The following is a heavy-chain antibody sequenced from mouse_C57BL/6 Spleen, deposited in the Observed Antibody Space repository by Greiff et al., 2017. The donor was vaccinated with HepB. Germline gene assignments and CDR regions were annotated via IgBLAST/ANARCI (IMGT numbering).Heavy chain of an antibody. D-gene: IGHD2-1*01. J-gene: IGHJ1*03. CDR3: ARGGYGNYEYFDV. CDR2: IDPSDSYT. Sequence: QVQLQQPGAELVMPGASVKLSCKASGYTFTSYWMHWVKQRPGQGLEWIGEIDPSDSYTNYNQKFKGKSTLTVDKSSSTAYMQLSSLTSEDSAVYYCARGGYGNYEYFDVWGTGTTVTVSS. CDR1: GYTFTSYW. V-gene: IGHV1-69*01.